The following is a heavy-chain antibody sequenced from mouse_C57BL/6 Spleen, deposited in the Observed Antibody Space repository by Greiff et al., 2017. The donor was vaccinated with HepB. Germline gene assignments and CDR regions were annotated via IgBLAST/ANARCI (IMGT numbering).Heavy chain of an antibody. CDR3: ARGGGDGPFAY. V-gene: IGHV5-4*01. D-gene: IGHD3-1*01. CDR2: ISDGGSYT. Sequence: EVQLMESGGGLVKPGGSLKLSCAASGFTFSSYAMSWVRQTPEKRLEWVATISDGGSYTYYPDNVKGRFTISRDNAKNNLYLQMSHLKSEDTAMYYCARGGGDGPFAYWGQGTLVTVSA. J-gene: IGHJ3*01. CDR1: GFTFSSYA.